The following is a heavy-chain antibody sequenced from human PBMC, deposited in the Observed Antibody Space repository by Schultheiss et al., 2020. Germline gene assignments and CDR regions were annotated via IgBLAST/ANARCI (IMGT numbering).Heavy chain of an antibody. CDR3: ARDSGVTPDY. D-gene: IGHD5-18*01. CDR1: GFALSDYY. CDR2: ISSSGDTV. Sequence: GGSLRLSCVASGFALSDYYMSWIRQAPGKGPEWVSHISSSGDTVFYGDSVRGRFIVSRDNANNSLFLQMNSLRVDDSAVYYCARDSGVTPDYWGQGILVTVSS. V-gene: IGHV3-11*01. J-gene: IGHJ4*02.